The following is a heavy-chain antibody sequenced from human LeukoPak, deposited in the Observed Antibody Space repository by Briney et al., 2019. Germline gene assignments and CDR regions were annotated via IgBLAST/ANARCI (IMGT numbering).Heavy chain of an antibody. J-gene: IGHJ5*02. CDR2: VHTSGSS. Sequence: PSETLSLTCSVSGASLSSYYWTWIRLPAGKGLEWIGRVHTSGSSDYNPSLKRRVTMSVDTSKNHFSLSLSPVTAADTAFYYCARVSYNSGSYISGGWFDPWGQGTLVIVSS. D-gene: IGHD3-10*01. CDR3: ARVSYNSGSYISGGWFDP. V-gene: IGHV4-4*07. CDR1: GASLSSYY.